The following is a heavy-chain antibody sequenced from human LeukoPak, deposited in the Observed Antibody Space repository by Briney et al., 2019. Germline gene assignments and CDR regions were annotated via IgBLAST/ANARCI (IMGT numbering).Heavy chain of an antibody. CDR2: IYYSGST. V-gene: IGHV4-39*07. Sequence: PSETLSLTCTVSGGSISSSSYYWGWIRQPPGKGLEWIGSIYYSGSTNYNPSLKSRVTISVDKSKNQFSLKLSSVTAADTAVYYCARDIGYCSGGSCYRTGIFDYWGQGTLVTVSS. CDR3: ARDIGYCSGGSCYRTGIFDY. CDR1: GGSISSSSYY. D-gene: IGHD2-15*01. J-gene: IGHJ4*02.